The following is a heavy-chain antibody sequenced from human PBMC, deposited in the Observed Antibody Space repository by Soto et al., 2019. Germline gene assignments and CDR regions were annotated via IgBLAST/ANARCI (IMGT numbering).Heavy chain of an antibody. CDR1: GFTFSDHY. CDR2: ISNSGSSI. J-gene: IGHJ5*02. CDR3: ARDPNNWNYVRWFDP. V-gene: IGHV3-11*01. D-gene: IGHD1-7*01. Sequence: QVQMVESGGGLVNPGGSLRLSCVASGFTFSDHYMNWIRQAPGKGLEWVSYISNSGSSINYADSVKGRFTISSDNTKNSLYLQMNNLRVEDTAVYYCARDPNNWNYVRWFDPWGQGTLVTVSS.